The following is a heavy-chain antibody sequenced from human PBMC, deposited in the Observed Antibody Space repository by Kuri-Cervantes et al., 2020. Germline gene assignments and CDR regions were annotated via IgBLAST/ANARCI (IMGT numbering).Heavy chain of an antibody. CDR2: ISSSSSYI. J-gene: IGHJ6*02. CDR1: GFTFSSYA. CDR3: ARDQIYYYGMDV. V-gene: IGHV3-21*01. Sequence: GESLKISCAASGFTFSSYAMHWVRQAPGKGLEWVSSISSSSSYIYYADSVKGRFTISRDNAKNSLYLQMNSLRAEDTAVYYCARDQIYYYGMDVWGQGTTVTVSS.